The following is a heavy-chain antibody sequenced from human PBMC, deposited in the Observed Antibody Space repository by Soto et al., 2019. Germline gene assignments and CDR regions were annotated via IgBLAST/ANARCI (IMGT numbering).Heavy chain of an antibody. Sequence: EVQLVESGGGLVQPGGSLRLSCAASGFTFSSYWIHWVRQAPGKGLVWVSRIGSDGSPTRYADSVKGRFTISRDNAKNTLYLQMSSLRAEDTAVYCCARGRGYGDYFYFDYWGQGTLVTVSS. CDR1: GFTFSSYW. CDR3: ARGRGYGDYFYFDY. J-gene: IGHJ4*02. V-gene: IGHV3-74*01. D-gene: IGHD4-17*01. CDR2: IGSDGSPT.